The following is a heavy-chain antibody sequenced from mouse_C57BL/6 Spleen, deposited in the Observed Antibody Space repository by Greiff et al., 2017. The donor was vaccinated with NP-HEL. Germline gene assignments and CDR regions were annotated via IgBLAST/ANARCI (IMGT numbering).Heavy chain of an antibody. J-gene: IGHJ4*01. V-gene: IGHV2-6*01. CDR1: GFSLTSYG. CDR2: IWGVGST. D-gene: IGHD3-2*02. CDR3: ARQLRLDYAMDY. Sequence: VQGVESGPGLVAPSQSLSITCTVSGFSLTSYGVDWVRQSPGKGLEWLGVIWGVGSTNYNSALKSRLSISKDNSKSQVFLKMNSLQTDDTAMYYCARQLRLDYAMDYWGQGTSVTVSS.